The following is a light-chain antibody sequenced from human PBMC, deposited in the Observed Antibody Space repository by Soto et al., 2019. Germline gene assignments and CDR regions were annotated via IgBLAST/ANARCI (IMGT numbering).Light chain of an antibody. J-gene: IGKJ1*01. V-gene: IGKV3-20*01. CDR2: DAS. CDR3: QQYASSPRT. CDR1: QSVSGSY. Sequence: EIMLTQAPGTLSLSPGDRATLSCRASQSVSGSYLAWHQQKPGQAPRLLIYDASSRATGIPDRFSGSGSGTDFTLTISRLEPEDFAVYYCQQYASSPRTFGQGTKVDIK.